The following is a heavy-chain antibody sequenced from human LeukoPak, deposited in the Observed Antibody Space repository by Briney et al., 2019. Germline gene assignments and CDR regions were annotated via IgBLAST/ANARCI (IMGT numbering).Heavy chain of an antibody. CDR3: ARDLPDYYGSGSYRPIDAFDI. V-gene: IGHV4-34*01. CDR1: GGSFSGYY. Sequence: PSETLSHTCAVYGGSFSGYYWSWIRQPPGKGLEWIGEINHSGSPNYNPSLKSRVTISIDTSKNQFSLKLSPVTAADTAVYYCARDLPDYYGSGSYRPIDAFDIWGQGTMVTVSS. J-gene: IGHJ3*02. CDR2: INHSGSP. D-gene: IGHD3-10*01.